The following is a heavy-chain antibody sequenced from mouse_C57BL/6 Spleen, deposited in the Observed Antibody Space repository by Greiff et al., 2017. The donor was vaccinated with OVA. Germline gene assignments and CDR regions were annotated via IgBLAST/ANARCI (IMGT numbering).Heavy chain of an antibody. CDR1: GYAFSSSW. J-gene: IGHJ3*01. Sequence: VQLHQSGPELLKPGASVKISCKASGYAFSSSWMNWVKQRPGKGLEWIGRIYPGDGDTNYNGKFKGKATLTADKSSSTAYMQLSSLTSEDSAVYFCAPRDSSGYGFAYWGQGTLVTVSA. CDR2: IYPGDGDT. D-gene: IGHD3-2*02. CDR3: APRDSSGYGFAY. V-gene: IGHV1-82*01.